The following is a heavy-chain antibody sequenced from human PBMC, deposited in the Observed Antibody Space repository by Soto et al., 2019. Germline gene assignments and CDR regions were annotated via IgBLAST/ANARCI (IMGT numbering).Heavy chain of an antibody. CDR3: AREFVAVAGTGWGYYYYYGMDV. Sequence: SETLSLTCAVYGGSFSGYYWSWIRQPPGKGLEWIGEINHSGSTNYNPSLKSRVTISVDTSKNQFSLKLSSVTAADTAVYYCAREFVAVAGTGWGYYYYYGMDVWGQGTTVTVSS. J-gene: IGHJ6*02. CDR1: GGSFSGYY. CDR2: INHSGST. V-gene: IGHV4-34*01. D-gene: IGHD6-19*01.